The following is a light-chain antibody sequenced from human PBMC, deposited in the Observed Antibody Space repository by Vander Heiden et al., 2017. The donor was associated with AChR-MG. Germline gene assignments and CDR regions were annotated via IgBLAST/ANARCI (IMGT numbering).Light chain of an antibody. CDR1: QRVNRFY. CDR2: DTF. CDR3: QQYGSSPIT. J-gene: IGKJ5*01. V-gene: IGKV3D-20*01. Sequence: EIVLTQSPATLSLSPGESATLSCEASQRVNRFYVAWFQQKPGLAPRLLIYDTFTRATGIPDRFSGSGSGTDFTLTISRLEPEDVAVYYCQQYGSSPITFGQGTRVEIK.